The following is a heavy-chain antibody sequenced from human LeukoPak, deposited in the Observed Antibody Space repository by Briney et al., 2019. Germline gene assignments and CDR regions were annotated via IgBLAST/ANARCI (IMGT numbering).Heavy chain of an antibody. CDR1: GLTFSGDW. CDR3: AKDQQLVAFDI. D-gene: IGHD6-13*01. CDR2: ISYDGSNK. J-gene: IGHJ3*02. V-gene: IGHV3-30*18. Sequence: GGSLRLSCEASGLTFSGDWMHWVRQAPGKGLEWVAVISYDGSNKYYADSVKGRFTISRDNSKNTLYLQMNSLRAEDTAVYYCAKDQQLVAFDIWGQGTMVTVSS.